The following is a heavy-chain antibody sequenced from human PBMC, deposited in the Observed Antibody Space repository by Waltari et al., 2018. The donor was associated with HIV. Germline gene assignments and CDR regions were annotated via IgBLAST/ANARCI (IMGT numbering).Heavy chain of an antibody. V-gene: IGHV1-46*01. J-gene: IGHJ4*02. CDR1: GYSFATSY. D-gene: IGHD1-20*01. CDR2: IYPGTGHT. CDR3: ARSVFTNPPEFFFDY. Sequence: QVHLVQSGAEVKKPGASVKVSCKASGYSFATSYIHWVRQAPGQGLQYMGVIYPGTGHTNFAQKVQGRLTMTRDTSTNTVYMEISRLRSEDTAVCFCARSVFTNPPEFFFDYWGQGTLVTVSS.